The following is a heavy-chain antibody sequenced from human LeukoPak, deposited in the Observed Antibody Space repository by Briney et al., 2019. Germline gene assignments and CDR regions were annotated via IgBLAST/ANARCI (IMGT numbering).Heavy chain of an antibody. CDR1: GFTFSSYS. V-gene: IGHV3-21*01. CDR3: ASWENGGGWYDAFDI. Sequence: PGGSLRLSCAASGFTFSSYSMNWVRQAPGKGLEWVSSISSSSSHIYYADSVKGRFTISRDNAKNSLYLQMNSLRAEDTAVYYCASWENGGGWYDAFDIWGQGTMVTVSS. J-gene: IGHJ3*02. D-gene: IGHD6-19*01. CDR2: ISSSSSHI.